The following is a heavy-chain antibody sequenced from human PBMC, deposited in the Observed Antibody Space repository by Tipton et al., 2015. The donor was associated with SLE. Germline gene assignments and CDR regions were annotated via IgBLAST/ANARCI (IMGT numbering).Heavy chain of an antibody. D-gene: IGHD1-26*01. CDR2: IYHSGST. CDR1: GYSISSGYY. J-gene: IGHJ4*02. V-gene: IGHV4-38-2*01. CDR3: ARNYGSRYFDY. Sequence: TLSLTCAVSGYSISSGYYWGWIRQPPGKGLEWIGSIYHSGSTYYNPSLKSRVTISVDTSKNQFSLKLSSVTAADTAVYYFARNYGSRYFDYWGQGTLVTVAS.